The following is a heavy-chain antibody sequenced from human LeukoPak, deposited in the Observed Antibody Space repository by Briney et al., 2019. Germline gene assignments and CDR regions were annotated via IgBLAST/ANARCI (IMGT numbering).Heavy chain of an antibody. CDR2: IYYSGNT. D-gene: IGHD3-10*02. J-gene: IGHJ4*02. CDR3: ATALGSGSYPVDY. V-gene: IGHV4-39*07. Sequence: SETLSLTCSVSGGSISSSSYYWGWIRQPPGKGLEWIGSIYYSGNTYYNPSLKSRVTISVDTSKNQFSLKLSSVTAADTAVYYCATALGSGSYPVDYWGQGTLVTVSS. CDR1: GGSISSSSYY.